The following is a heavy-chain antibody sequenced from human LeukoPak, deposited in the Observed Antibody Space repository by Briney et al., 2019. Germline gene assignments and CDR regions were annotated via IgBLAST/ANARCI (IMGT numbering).Heavy chain of an antibody. V-gene: IGHV3-23*01. Sequence: GGSLRLSCATSGFSFSSYAMSWVRQAPGKGLEWVSAMSSSDDGRYYAASVRGRFTISRDTSRSTLYLQMNSLRAEDAAVYYCAKAPVTSCRGAFCYPFDYWGQGTLITVSS. CDR2: MSSSDDGR. CDR3: AKAPVTSCRGAFCYPFDY. D-gene: IGHD2-15*01. J-gene: IGHJ4*02. CDR1: GFSFSSYA.